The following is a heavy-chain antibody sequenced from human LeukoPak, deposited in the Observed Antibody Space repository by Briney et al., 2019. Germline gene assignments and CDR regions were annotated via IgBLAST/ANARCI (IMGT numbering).Heavy chain of an antibody. V-gene: IGHV3-21*01. CDR3: ARDSTYYYDSSGYPPDY. Sequence: PGGSLRLSCAASGFTFSSYSMNWVRQAPGKGLEWVSSISSSSSYIYYADSVKGRFTISRDNAKNSLYLQMNSLRAEDTAVYYCARDSTYYYDSSGYPPDYWGQXXLVTVSS. D-gene: IGHD3-22*01. CDR2: ISSSSSYI. J-gene: IGHJ4*02. CDR1: GFTFSSYS.